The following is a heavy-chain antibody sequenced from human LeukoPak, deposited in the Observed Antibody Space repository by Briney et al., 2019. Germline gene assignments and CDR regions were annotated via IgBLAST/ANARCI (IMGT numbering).Heavy chain of an antibody. D-gene: IGHD3-22*01. CDR3: ARGIPGYYGTSGYYYEY. CDR2: INHSGST. J-gene: IGHJ4*02. Sequence: PSETLSLTCAVYGGSFSGYYWSWIRQPPGKGLEWIGEINHSGSTNYNPSLKSRATISVDYSRNQFSLGLSSVTAADTAVYYCARGIPGYYGTSGYYYEYWGQGTLVTVSS. CDR1: GGSFSGYY. V-gene: IGHV4-34*01.